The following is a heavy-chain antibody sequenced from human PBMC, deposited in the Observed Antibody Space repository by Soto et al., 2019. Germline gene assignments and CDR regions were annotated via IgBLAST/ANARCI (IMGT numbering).Heavy chain of an antibody. Sequence: PSETLSLTCAVYDGSFSGYYWSWIRQPPGKGLEWIGEINHSGSTNYNPSLKSRVTISVDTSKNQFSLKLSSVTAADTAVYYCARIRIVVVIGPRRYFDYWGQGTLVTVSS. CDR3: ARIRIVVVIGPRRYFDY. V-gene: IGHV4-34*01. D-gene: IGHD3-22*01. J-gene: IGHJ4*02. CDR1: DGSFSGYY. CDR2: INHSGST.